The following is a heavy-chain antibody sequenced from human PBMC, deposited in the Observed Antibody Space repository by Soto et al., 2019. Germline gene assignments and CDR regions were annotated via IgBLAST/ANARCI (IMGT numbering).Heavy chain of an antibody. D-gene: IGHD3-22*01. Sequence: PSETLSLTCGVYGGSFSGYYWSWIRQPPGKGLEWIGYIYYSGSTNYNPSLKSRVTISVDTSKNQFSLKRSSVTAADTAVYYCARGAYYYDSSGYFWFDPWGQGTLVTVSS. J-gene: IGHJ5*02. CDR1: GGSFSGYY. CDR2: IYYSGST. CDR3: ARGAYYYDSSGYFWFDP. V-gene: IGHV4-59*01.